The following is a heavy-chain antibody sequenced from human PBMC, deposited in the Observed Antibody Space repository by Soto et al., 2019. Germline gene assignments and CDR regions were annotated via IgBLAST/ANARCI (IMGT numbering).Heavy chain of an antibody. Sequence: PGGSLRLSCAASGFTFSNAWMSWVRQAPGKGLEWVGRIKSKTDGGTTDYAAPVKGRFTISRDDSKNTLYLQMNSLKTEDTAVYYCTTERIVVVNYYYYYGMDVWGQGTTVTVSS. J-gene: IGHJ6*02. CDR3: TTERIVVVNYYYYYGMDV. V-gene: IGHV3-15*01. CDR2: IKSKTDGGTT. D-gene: IGHD3-22*01. CDR1: GFTFSNAW.